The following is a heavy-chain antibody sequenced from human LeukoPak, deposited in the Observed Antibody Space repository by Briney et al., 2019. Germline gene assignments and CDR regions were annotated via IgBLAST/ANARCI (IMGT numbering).Heavy chain of an antibody. CDR1: GFSFSNYS. D-gene: IGHD4-17*01. CDR3: AKLDYGDH. V-gene: IGHV3-23*01. Sequence: PGGSLRLSCAASGFSFSNYSMNWVRQAPGKGLEWVSAISGSGGSTFYADSMKGRFTISRDNSKNTLYLQMDSLRAEDTAVYYCAKLDYGDHWGQGTLVTVSS. CDR2: ISGSGGST. J-gene: IGHJ5*02.